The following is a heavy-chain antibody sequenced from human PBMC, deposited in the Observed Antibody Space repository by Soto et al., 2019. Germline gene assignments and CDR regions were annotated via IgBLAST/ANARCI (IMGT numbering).Heavy chain of an antibody. V-gene: IGHV1-24*01. D-gene: IGHD3-10*02. CDR2: FDPEDGET. Sequence: ASVKVSCKVSGYTLTELSMHWVRQAPGKGLEWMGGFDPEDGETIYAQKFQGRVTMTEDTSTDTAYMELSSLRSEDTAVYYCATDELFGESYFDYWGQATLVTVSS. CDR3: ATDELFGESYFDY. CDR1: GYTLTELS. J-gene: IGHJ4*02.